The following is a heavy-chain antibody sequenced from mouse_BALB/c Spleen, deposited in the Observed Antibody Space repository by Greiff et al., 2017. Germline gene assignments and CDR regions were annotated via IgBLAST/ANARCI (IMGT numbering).Heavy chain of an antibody. CDR1: GFDFSRYW. D-gene: IGHD1-1*01. Sequence: EVQLQESGGGLVQPGGSLKLSCAASGFDFSRYWMSWVRQAPGKGLEWIGEINPDSSTINYTPSLKDKFIISRDNAKNTLYLQMSKVRSEDTALYYCARERSYYGSSYGFAYWGQGTLVTVSA. CDR2: INPDSSTI. J-gene: IGHJ3*01. V-gene: IGHV4-1*02. CDR3: ARERSYYGSSYGFAY.